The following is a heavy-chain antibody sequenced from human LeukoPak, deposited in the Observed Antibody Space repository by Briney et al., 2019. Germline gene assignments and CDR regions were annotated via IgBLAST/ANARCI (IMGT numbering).Heavy chain of an antibody. D-gene: IGHD4-17*01. V-gene: IGHV1-69*05. J-gene: IGHJ4*02. CDR1: GGTFSSYA. CDR2: IIPIFGTA. CDR3: ARDLYGDNFDY. Sequence: GASVKVSCKASGGTFSSYAISWVRQAPGQGLEWMGGIIPIFGTANYAQKFQGRVSITRDTSASTAYMELSSLTSEDTAVYYCARDLYGDNFDYWGQGTLVTVSS.